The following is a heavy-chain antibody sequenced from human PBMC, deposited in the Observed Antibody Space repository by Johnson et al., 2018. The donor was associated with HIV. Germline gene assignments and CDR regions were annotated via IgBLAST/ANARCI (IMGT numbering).Heavy chain of an antibody. V-gene: IGHV3-30*04. CDR1: GITFSSYA. CDR3: AKEPAVGYSGSFSGGFDI. D-gene: IGHD1-26*01. J-gene: IGHJ3*02. Sequence: QVQLVESGGGLIQPGESLRLSCAASGITFSSYAMHWVRQAPGKGLEWVAVISYDGSNKYYADSVKGRFTISRDNSKNTLHLQMNSLRAVETAVYYCAKEPAVGYSGSFSGGFDIWGQGTMVTVSS. CDR2: ISYDGSNK.